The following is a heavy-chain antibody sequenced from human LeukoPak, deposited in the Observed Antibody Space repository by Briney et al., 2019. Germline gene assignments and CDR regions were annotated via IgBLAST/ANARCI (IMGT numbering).Heavy chain of an antibody. Sequence: GGSLRLSCADSGYTFSSYSMNWVRQAPGKGLEWVSSISSSSSYIYYADSVKGRFTISRDNAKNSLYLQMNSLRAEDTAVYYCARDSSNYERWFDPWGQGTLVTVSS. D-gene: IGHD4-11*01. CDR3: ARDSSNYERWFDP. CDR2: ISSSSSYI. CDR1: GYTFSSYS. J-gene: IGHJ5*02. V-gene: IGHV3-21*01.